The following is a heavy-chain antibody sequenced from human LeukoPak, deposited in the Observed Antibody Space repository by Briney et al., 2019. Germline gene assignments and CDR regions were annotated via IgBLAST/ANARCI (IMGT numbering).Heavy chain of an antibody. V-gene: IGHV3-23*01. CDR3: AEMATIATFFDY. D-gene: IGHD5-24*01. CDR1: GFTFSSYA. Sequence: GGSLRLSCAASGFTFSSYAMSWVRQAPGKGLEWVSAISGSGGSTYYADPVKGRFTISRDNSKNTLYLQMNSLRAEDTAVYYCAEMATIATFFDYWGQGTLVTVSS. J-gene: IGHJ4*02. CDR2: ISGSGGST.